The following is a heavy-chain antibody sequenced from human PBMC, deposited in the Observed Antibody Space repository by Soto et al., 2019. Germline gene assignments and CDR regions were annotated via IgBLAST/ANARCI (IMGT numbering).Heavy chain of an antibody. CDR1: GGIFSTYA. CDR2: IITIFGTP. D-gene: IGHD3-10*01. CDR3: ARDRDDYGSGNYYNRIDF. V-gene: IGHV1-69*01. Sequence: QVQLVQSGAEVKKPGSSVKVSCKASGGIFSTYAISWLRQAPGHGLEWMGGIITIFGTPNYAQRFQGRVTITADESTSTAYMELSRLRSEDTAVYYCARDRDDYGSGNYYNRIDFWGQGTLVTVSS. J-gene: IGHJ4*02.